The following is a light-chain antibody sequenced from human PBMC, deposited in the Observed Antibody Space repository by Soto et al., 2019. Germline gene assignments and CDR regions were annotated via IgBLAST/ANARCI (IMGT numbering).Light chain of an antibody. V-gene: IGLV2-8*01. CDR1: SSDVGAYNY. J-gene: IGLJ1*01. CDR3: SSKRGRNSYV. Sequence: QSALTQPPSAPGSPGQSVTISCTGTSSDVGAYNYVSWYQQHPGKAPKLMIYEVSKRPSGVPDRFSGSKSGNTASLTVSGLQTEDEDDYYCSSKRGRNSYVFGTGTKVTVL. CDR2: EVS.